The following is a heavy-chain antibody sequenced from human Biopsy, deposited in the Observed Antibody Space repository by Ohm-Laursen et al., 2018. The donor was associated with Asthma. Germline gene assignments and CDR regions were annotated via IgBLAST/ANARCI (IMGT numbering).Heavy chain of an antibody. CDR2: IYSGGTS. V-gene: IGHV3-53*01. Sequence: SLRLSCAASGFTVSRDHMIWVRQAPGKGLEWVSVIYSGGTSDTAASVRGRFTISRDFYKNTLYLQMDSLIAEDTAVYYCARGDSSGWSPYYFDYWGQGTLVTVSS. CDR3: ARGDSSGWSPYYFDY. J-gene: IGHJ4*02. D-gene: IGHD3-22*01. CDR1: GFTVSRDH.